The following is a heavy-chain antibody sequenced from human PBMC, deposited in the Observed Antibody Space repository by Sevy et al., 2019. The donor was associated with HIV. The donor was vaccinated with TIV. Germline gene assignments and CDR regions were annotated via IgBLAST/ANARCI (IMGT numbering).Heavy chain of an antibody. D-gene: IGHD3-16*02. CDR3: AKDQGDYVWGTFRDY. J-gene: IGHJ4*02. V-gene: IGHV3-23*01. Sequence: GGSLRLSCAASGFTFSIYAMSWVRQAPGKGLEWVSGLSGGGGSTYYEDSVKGRFTIARDNSKNTLYLQMNSLRAEDRAVYYCAKDQGDYVWGTFRDYWGQGTLVTVSS. CDR1: GFTFSIYA. CDR2: LSGGGGST.